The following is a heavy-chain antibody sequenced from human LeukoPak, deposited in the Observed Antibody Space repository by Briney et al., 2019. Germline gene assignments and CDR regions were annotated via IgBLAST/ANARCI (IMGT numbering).Heavy chain of an antibody. J-gene: IGHJ4*02. Sequence: GRSLRLSCAASGFTFDDYAMHWVRQAPGKGLEWVSGISWNSGSIGYADSVKGRFTISRDNAKNSLYLQMNSLRAEDTAVYYCARDAGSYYFEYWGQGTLVTVSS. CDR1: GFTFDDYA. CDR3: ARDAGSYYFEY. CDR2: ISWNSGSI. V-gene: IGHV3-9*01.